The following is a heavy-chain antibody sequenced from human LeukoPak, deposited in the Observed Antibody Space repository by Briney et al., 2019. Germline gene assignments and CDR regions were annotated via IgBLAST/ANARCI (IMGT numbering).Heavy chain of an antibody. CDR1: GGSISSGGYY. CDR3: ASTDGGNLFDY. CDR2: IYHSGST. V-gene: IGHV4-30-2*01. Sequence: PSETLSLTCTVSGGSISSGGYYWSWIRQPPGKGLEWIGYIYHSGSTYYNPSLKSRVTISVDRSKNQFSLKLSSVTAADTAVYYCASTDGGNLFDYWAREPWSPSPQ. J-gene: IGHJ4*02. D-gene: IGHD4-23*01.